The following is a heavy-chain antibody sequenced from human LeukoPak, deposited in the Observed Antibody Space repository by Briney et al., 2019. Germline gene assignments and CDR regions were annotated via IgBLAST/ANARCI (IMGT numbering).Heavy chain of an antibody. J-gene: IGHJ4*02. V-gene: IGHV4-4*07. Sequence: PSETLSLTCTVSGGSISSYYWSWIRQPAGKGLEWIGRIYTSGSTNYNPSLKSRVTMSVDTSKNQFSLNLRSVTTADTAFYYCARNGYTKSWTHLDYWGQGILVSVSS. CDR2: IYTSGST. CDR3: ARNGYTKSWTHLDY. CDR1: GGSISSYY. D-gene: IGHD3/OR15-3a*01.